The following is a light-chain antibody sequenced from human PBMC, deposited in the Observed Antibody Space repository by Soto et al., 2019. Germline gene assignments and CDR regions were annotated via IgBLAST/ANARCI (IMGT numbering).Light chain of an antibody. V-gene: IGLV1-51*01. CDR2: DNH. CDR3: STWDSSLRTGV. J-gene: IGLJ3*02. CDR1: NSNIGRNY. Sequence: QSVLTQPPSVSAAPGQKVAIPCSGSNSNIGRNYVSWYQQLPGTAPKLLIYDNHERPSGIPDRFSGSKSCTSASLGITGLQTGDEADYYCSTWDSSLRTGVFGGGTKLTVL.